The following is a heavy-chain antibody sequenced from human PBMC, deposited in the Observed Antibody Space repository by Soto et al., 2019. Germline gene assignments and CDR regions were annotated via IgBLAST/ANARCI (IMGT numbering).Heavy chain of an antibody. D-gene: IGHD3-22*01. J-gene: IGHJ6*01. Sequence: QVQLVQSGAEVKKPGSSVKVSCKASGCNFSSYAISWVRQAPGQGLEWMGGIIPIFGTENYAQKFQGRVTTTADKYTSTAYLELSSLRSEDTAVDYCARDEPFTMKVVVTHDYGMDVCGQGTTVTVSS. CDR3: ARDEPFTMKVVVTHDYGMDV. CDR1: GCNFSSYA. CDR2: IIPIFGTE. V-gene: IGHV1-69*06.